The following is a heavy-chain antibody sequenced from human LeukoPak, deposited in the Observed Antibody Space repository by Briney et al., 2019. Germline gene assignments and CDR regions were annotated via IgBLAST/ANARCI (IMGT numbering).Heavy chain of an antibody. J-gene: IGHJ6*03. Sequence: ASVKVSCKASGGTFSSYAISWVRQAPGQGLEWMGWISPNSGGTNYAQKFQGRVTMTRDTSISTAYMELSRLRSDDTAVYYCAREGAAADNYYYYMDVWGKGTTVTISS. D-gene: IGHD6-25*01. CDR1: GGTFSSYA. V-gene: IGHV1-2*02. CDR2: ISPNSGGT. CDR3: AREGAAADNYYYYMDV.